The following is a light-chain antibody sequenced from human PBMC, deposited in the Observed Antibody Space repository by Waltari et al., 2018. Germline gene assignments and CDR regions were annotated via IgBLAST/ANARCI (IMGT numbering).Light chain of an antibody. CDR2: DAS. J-gene: IGKJ2*01. CDR1: RAIASN. CDR3: QKFNTRYS. V-gene: IGKV3-15*01. Sequence: EIVMTQSPATLSVSPGGGATLSCRASRAIASNVAWYQQKPGQPLRLLIFDASTRATGIPERFSGSWSGTEFTLTISSLQSEDSAVYFCQKFNTRYSFGQGTKLEI.